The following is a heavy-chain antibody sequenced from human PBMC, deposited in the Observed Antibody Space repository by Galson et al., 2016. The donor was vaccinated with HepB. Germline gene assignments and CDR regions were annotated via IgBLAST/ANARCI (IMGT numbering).Heavy chain of an antibody. J-gene: IGHJ4*02. V-gene: IGHV1-18*01. CDR1: GYTFISSG. D-gene: IGHD3-22*01. Sequence: SVKVSCTASGYTFISSGMHWVRQAPGQGLEWMGCISADNGSTDYAQKFQGRVTMTTDTSTSTAYMELRSLRSDDTAVYYCVRGDYYGSSGYYDYWGQGTLVTVSS. CDR3: VRGDYYGSSGYYDY. CDR2: ISADNGST.